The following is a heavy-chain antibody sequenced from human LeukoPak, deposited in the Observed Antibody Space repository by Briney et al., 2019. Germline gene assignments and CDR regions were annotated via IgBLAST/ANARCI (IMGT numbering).Heavy chain of an antibody. Sequence: PGGSLRLSCAASGFSFSTYGMEWVRQAPGKGLEWGAVIGYDGSNKYYADSVKGRFTISRDNSKNTLYLQMNSLRAEDTAVYYCARGGAYSGSYLDYWGHGTLVTVSS. V-gene: IGHV3-33*01. J-gene: IGHJ4*01. CDR2: IGYDGSNK. CDR3: ARGGAYSGSYLDY. D-gene: IGHD1-26*01. CDR1: GFSFSTYG.